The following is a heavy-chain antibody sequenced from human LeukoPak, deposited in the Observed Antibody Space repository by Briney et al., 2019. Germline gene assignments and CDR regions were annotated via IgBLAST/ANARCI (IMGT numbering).Heavy chain of an antibody. J-gene: IGHJ6*02. CDR2: ISGSGGST. Sequence: GGSLRLSCAVSGFTFSNYAMSWVRQAPGKGLEWDSVISGSGGSTDYAVSVRGRYTTSRDNSKNTLYLQMNSLRVEDTAVYYCAKSNGMVRGVTAYYYGMDVWGQGTTVTVSS. D-gene: IGHD3-10*01. V-gene: IGHV3-23*01. CDR3: AKSNGMVRGVTAYYYGMDV. CDR1: GFTFSNYA.